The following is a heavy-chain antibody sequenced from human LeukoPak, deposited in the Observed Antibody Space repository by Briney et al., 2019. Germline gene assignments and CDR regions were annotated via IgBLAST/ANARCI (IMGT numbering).Heavy chain of an antibody. CDR1: GFTFSSYS. CDR2: ISSNSSYI. V-gene: IGHV3-21*01. Sequence: GGSLRLSCAASGFTFSSYSMTWVRQAPGKGLEWVSSISSNSSYIYYADSVKGQFTISRDNAKNSLYLQMNSLRAEDTAVYYCARDYYDSSGYYYYYGMDVWGQGTTVTVSS. J-gene: IGHJ6*02. CDR3: ARDYYDSSGYYYYYGMDV. D-gene: IGHD3-22*01.